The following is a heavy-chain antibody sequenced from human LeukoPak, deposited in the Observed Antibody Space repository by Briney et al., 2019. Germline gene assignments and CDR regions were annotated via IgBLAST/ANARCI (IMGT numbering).Heavy chain of an antibody. V-gene: IGHV3-7*01. Sequence: GGSLRLSCAASGFTFSSYWMSWVRQAPGKGLEWVANIKEDGSRIYYVDSVEGRFTVSRDNAKKSLYLQMNSLRAEDTAVYYCARNLLTYYYGSGSYSYYYYGMDVWGQGTTVTVSS. J-gene: IGHJ6*02. CDR3: ARNLLTYYYGSGSYSYYYYGMDV. D-gene: IGHD3-10*01. CDR1: GFTFSSYW. CDR2: IKEDGSRI.